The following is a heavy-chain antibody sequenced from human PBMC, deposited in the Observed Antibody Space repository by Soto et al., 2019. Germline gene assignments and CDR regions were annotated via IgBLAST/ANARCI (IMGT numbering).Heavy chain of an antibody. CDR1: GFTFSDYY. V-gene: IGHV3-11*05. J-gene: IGHJ6*02. CDR3: ARDKYKVNGVDV. Sequence: QVRLVESGGGLVKPGGSLRLSCSLSGFTFSDYYMRWIRQAPGKGLEWISYITSSGTYTMYADSVKGRFTISRDNARNSPYLQMTNLRAGDTPVYYCARDKYKVNGVDVWGQGTTVTVSS. D-gene: IGHD1-20*01. CDR2: ITSSGTYT.